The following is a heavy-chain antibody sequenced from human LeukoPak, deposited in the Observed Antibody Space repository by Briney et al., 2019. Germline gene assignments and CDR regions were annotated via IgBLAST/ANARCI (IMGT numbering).Heavy chain of an antibody. V-gene: IGHV3-74*01. CDR1: GFTFSSYW. CDR2: IKSDGST. J-gene: IGHJ1*01. D-gene: IGHD3-22*01. CDR3: ARAPSEIGGYYPEYFRH. Sequence: GGSLRLSCAASGFTFSSYWMHWVRQAPGTGLVWVSRIKSDGSTNYADSVKGRFTISRNNAKNTVSLQMNSLRAEDTGVYYCARAPSEIGGYYPEYFRHWGQGTLVTVSS.